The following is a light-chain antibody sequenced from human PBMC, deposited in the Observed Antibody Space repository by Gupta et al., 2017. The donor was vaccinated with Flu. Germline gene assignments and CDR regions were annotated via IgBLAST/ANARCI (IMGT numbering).Light chain of an antibody. J-gene: IGLJ2*01. Sequence: QSALTQPASVSGSPGQSITISCTGTSSDVGGYKYVSWYQQHTGKVPKLIIYEVSNRPAGVANRFSGSKSGNTASLTISVLQAEDDADYYCTSVTSSSTMLFGGGTKLTVL. CDR3: TSVTSSSTML. CDR2: EVS. CDR1: SSDVGGYKY. V-gene: IGLV2-14*01.